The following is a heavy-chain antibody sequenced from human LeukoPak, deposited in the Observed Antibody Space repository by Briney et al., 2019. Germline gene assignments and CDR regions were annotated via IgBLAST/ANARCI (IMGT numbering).Heavy chain of an antibody. D-gene: IGHD6-13*01. J-gene: IGHJ4*02. V-gene: IGHV3-30*02. Sequence: GGSLRLSCAASGFTLRRCAMSWVRQAPGKGLEWVAFIRYDGSNKYYADSVKGRFTISRDNSKNTLYLQMNSLRAEDTAVYYCAKDHREAAFDWGQGTLVTVSS. CDR1: GFTLRRCA. CDR3: AKDHREAAFD. CDR2: IRYDGSNK.